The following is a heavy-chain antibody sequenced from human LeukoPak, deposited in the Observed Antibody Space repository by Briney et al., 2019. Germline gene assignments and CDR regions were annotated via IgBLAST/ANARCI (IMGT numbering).Heavy chain of an antibody. V-gene: IGHV3-23*01. CDR2: ISGSGGST. CDR3: ATKDIVVVPAAIPFDD. Sequence: PGGSLRLSCAASGFTFSSYAMSWVRQAPGKGLTWVSAISGSGGSTYYADSVKGRFTISRDNSENTLYLQMNSLRAEDTAVYYCATKDIVVVPAAIPFDDWGQGTLVTVFS. J-gene: IGHJ4*02. D-gene: IGHD2-2*02. CDR1: GFTFSSYA.